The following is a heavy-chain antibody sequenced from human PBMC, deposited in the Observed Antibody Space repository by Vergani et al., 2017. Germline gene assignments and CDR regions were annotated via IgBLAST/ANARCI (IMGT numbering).Heavy chain of an antibody. D-gene: IGHD3-10*01. CDR2: ISWNSGSI. J-gene: IGHJ4*02. CDR3: AKSGILWFGELSGGDY. V-gene: IGHV3-9*01. CDR1: GFTFDDYA. Sequence: EVQLVESGGGLVQPGRSLRLSCAASGFTFDDYAMHWVRQAPGKGLEWVSGISWNSGSIGYADSVKGRFTISRDNAKNSLYLQMNSLRAEDTALYYCAKSGILWFGELSGGDYWGQGTLVTVSS.